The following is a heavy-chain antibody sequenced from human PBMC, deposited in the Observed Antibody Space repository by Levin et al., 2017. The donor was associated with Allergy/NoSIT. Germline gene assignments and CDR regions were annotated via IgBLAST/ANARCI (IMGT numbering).Heavy chain of an antibody. D-gene: IGHD3-10*01. CDR1: GGSISSSSYY. Sequence: SETLSLTCTVSGGSISSSSYYWGWIRQPPGKGLEWIGSIYYSGSTYYNPSLKSRVTISVDTSKNQFSLKLSSVTAADTAVYYCASRLRITMVRGVMNAFDIWGQGTMVTVSS. CDR2: IYYSGST. J-gene: IGHJ3*02. CDR3: ASRLRITMVRGVMNAFDI. V-gene: IGHV4-39*01.